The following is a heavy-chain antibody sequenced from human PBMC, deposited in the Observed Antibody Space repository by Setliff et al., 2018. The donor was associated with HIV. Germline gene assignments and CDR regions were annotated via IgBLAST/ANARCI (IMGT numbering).Heavy chain of an antibody. D-gene: IGHD3-3*01. CDR2: INPNSGGA. CDR3: ARRFLEWFPPSYFYYYMDV. J-gene: IGHJ6*03. Sequence: ASVKVSCKASGYIFTHYFVHWVRQAPGQGLEWMGRINPNSGGANNAQKFQGRVTMTRDTSISTAYMELSRLISDDTAVYYCARRFLEWFPPSYFYYYMDVWGKGTTVTVSS. CDR1: GYIFTHYF. V-gene: IGHV1-2*06.